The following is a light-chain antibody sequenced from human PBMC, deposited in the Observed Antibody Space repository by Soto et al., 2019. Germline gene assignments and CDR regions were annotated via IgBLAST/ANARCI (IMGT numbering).Light chain of an antibody. Sequence: QSALTQPPSASGSPGQSVTISCTGTSSDVGGYNYVSWYQQHPGKAPKLMIYEVSKRPSGVPDRFSGSKSGNTASLTVSGLQAEDEADYYCSSYAGSNIVFGTGTKVTVL. CDR2: EVS. J-gene: IGLJ1*01. CDR3: SSYAGSNIV. V-gene: IGLV2-8*01. CDR1: SSDVGGYNY.